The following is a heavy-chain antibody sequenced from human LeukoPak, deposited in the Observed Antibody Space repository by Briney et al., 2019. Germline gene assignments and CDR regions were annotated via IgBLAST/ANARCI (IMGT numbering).Heavy chain of an antibody. Sequence: GGFLRLSCAASGFTFSTYWMSWVRQAPGKGLEWVANIKEDGSEKFYVDSVKGRFAISRDNAKNSLYLQMNSLRAEDTAVYYCAREKLYSSSSDYWGQGTLVTVSS. CDR1: GFTFSTYW. CDR3: AREKLYSSSSDY. CDR2: IKEDGSEK. V-gene: IGHV3-7*01. J-gene: IGHJ4*02. D-gene: IGHD6-6*01.